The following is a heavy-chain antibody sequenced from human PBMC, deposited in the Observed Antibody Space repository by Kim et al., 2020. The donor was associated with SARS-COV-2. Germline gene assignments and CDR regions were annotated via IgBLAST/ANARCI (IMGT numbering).Heavy chain of an antibody. CDR1: GFSFNSNA. D-gene: IGHD1-26*01. J-gene: IGHJ4*02. CDR2: MNPSGDKT. Sequence: GGSLRLSCAAAGFSFNSNAMAWVRQAPGKGLEWVSGMNPSGDKTHYIYSVKGRFTISRDNSKDTLYLQMNSLRVEDTAVYYCAKYGRITNMGEYWGQGTL. CDR3: AKYGRITNMGEY. V-gene: IGHV3-23*01.